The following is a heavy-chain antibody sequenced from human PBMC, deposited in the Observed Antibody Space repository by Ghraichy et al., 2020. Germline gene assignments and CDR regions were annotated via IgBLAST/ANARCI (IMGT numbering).Heavy chain of an antibody. J-gene: IGHJ6*02. CDR3: ARDQAVAGQYYYYGMDV. D-gene: IGHD6-19*01. CDR2: ISYDGSNK. Sequence: GESLNISCAASGFTFSSYAMHWVRQAPGKGLEWVAVISYDGSNKYYADSVKGRFTISRDNSKNTLYLQMNSLRAEDTAVYYCARDQAVAGQYYYYGMDVWGQGTTVTVSS. V-gene: IGHV3-30-3*01. CDR1: GFTFSSYA.